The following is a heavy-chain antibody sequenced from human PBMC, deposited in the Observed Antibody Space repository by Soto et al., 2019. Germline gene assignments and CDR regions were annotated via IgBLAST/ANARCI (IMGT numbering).Heavy chain of an antibody. CDR1: GYSFTSYW. CDR3: ARLGSSSSGNYYYYYYVDV. J-gene: IGHJ6*03. D-gene: IGHD6-6*01. V-gene: IGHV5-51*01. Sequence: PGESLKISCKGSGYSFTSYWIGWVRQMPGKGLEWMGIIYPGDSDTRYSPSFQGQVTISADKSISTAYLQWSSLKASDTAMYYCARLGSSSSGNYYYYYYVDVWGKGTTVTVSS. CDR2: IYPGDSDT.